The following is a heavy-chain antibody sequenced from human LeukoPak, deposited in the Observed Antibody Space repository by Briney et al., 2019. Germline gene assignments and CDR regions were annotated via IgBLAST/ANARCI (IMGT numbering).Heavy chain of an antibody. D-gene: IGHD2-15*01. CDR1: GFTFSSYS. CDR3: ASVGYCSGGSCPAN. CDR2: ISSSSSYI. Sequence: KSGGSLRLSCAASGFTFSSYSMNWVRQAPGKGLEWVSSISSSSSYIYYADSVKGRFTISRDNAKNSLYLQMNSLRAEDSAVYYCASVGYCSGGSCPANWGQGTLVTVSS. V-gene: IGHV3-21*01. J-gene: IGHJ1*01.